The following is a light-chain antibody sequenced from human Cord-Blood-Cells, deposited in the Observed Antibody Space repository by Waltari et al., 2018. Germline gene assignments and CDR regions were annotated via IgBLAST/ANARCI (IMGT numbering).Light chain of an antibody. Sequence: QSALTQPRSVSGSPGQSVTISCTGTSSYVGGYNYFSWYQQPPGKAPKLMIYDVSKRPSRVPDRFSGSKSGNTASLTISGLQAEDEADYYCCSYAGSYTFRVFGGGTKLTVL. J-gene: IGLJ2*01. V-gene: IGLV2-11*01. CDR2: DVS. CDR1: SSYVGGYNY. CDR3: CSYAGSYTFRV.